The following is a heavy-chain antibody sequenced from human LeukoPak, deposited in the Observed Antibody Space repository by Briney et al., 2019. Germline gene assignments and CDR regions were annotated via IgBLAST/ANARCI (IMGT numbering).Heavy chain of an antibody. CDR3: ARGRWELDAFDI. Sequence: SETLSLTCTVSGGSISSGAYYWSWIRQHPGKGLEWIGYIYYSGSTYYNPSLKSRVTISVDTSKNQFSLKLSSVTAADTAVYYCARGRWELDAFDIWGQGTMVTVSS. V-gene: IGHV4-31*03. D-gene: IGHD1-26*01. J-gene: IGHJ3*02. CDR2: IYYSGST. CDR1: GGSISSGAYY.